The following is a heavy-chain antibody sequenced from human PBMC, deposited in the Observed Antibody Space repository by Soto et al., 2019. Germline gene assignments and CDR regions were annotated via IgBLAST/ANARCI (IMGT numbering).Heavy chain of an antibody. CDR1: GFTFRSYA. CDR2: ISGGGDKT. CDR3: ARDLGRRGWYL. D-gene: IGHD6-19*01. V-gene: IGHV3-23*01. Sequence: EVQLLESGGDLAQPGGSLRLSCTASGFTFRSYAMSWVRQAPGKGLEWVSGISGGGDKTYNADSVKGRFTISRDNFKNMLFLQMNRLRVDDTAVYFCARDLGRRGWYLWGQGTLVIVSS. J-gene: IGHJ4*02.